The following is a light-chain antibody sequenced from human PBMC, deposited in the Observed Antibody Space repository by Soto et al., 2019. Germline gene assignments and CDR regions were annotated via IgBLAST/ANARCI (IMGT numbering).Light chain of an antibody. CDR1: QSICSY. V-gene: IGKV1-6*01. J-gene: IGKJ1*01. CDR3: LQDINYPWT. Sequence: IQMTQSPSSLSASVGDRVTITCRASQSICSYLNWYQQKPGKPPKVLIYGASNLQSGVPPRFSGSGSGTDFTLAISSLQPEDSATYYCLQDINYPWTFGQGTKVDIK. CDR2: GAS.